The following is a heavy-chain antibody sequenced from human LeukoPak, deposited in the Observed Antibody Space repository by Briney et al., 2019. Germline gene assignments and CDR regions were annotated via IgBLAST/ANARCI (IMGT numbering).Heavy chain of an antibody. Sequence: PSETLSLTCTVSGGSISSGSYYWSWIRQPAGKGLEWIGRIYTSGSTNYNPSLKSRVTISVDTSKNQFSLKLSSVTAADTAVYYCARVYGDPTGVDYWGQGTLVTVSS. J-gene: IGHJ4*02. CDR2: IYTSGST. D-gene: IGHD4-17*01. CDR3: ARVYGDPTGVDY. V-gene: IGHV4-61*02. CDR1: GGSISSGSYY.